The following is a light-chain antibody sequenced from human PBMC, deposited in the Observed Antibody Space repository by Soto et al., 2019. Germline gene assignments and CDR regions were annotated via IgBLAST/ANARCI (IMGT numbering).Light chain of an antibody. CDR1: SSNIGAGYD. CDR2: GNS. J-gene: IGLJ3*02. Sequence: QAVVTQPPSVSGAPGQRVTISCTESSSNIGAGYDVHWYQQLPGTAPKLLIYGNSNLPSGVPDRFSGSKSGTSASLAITGLQAEDEADYYCQSYDSSLSAWVFGGGTKLTVL. V-gene: IGLV1-40*01. CDR3: QSYDSSLSAWV.